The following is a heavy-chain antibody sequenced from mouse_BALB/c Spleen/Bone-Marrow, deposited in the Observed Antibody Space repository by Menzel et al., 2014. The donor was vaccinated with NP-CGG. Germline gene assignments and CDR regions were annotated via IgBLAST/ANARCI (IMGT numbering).Heavy chain of an antibody. V-gene: IGHV1-77*01. CDR2: IYPGSGST. D-gene: IGHD2-10*02. J-gene: IGHJ2*01. CDR1: GYTFTDYV. Sequence: QVQLQQPGPELVKPGASVKMSCKASGYTFTDYVISWVKQRTGQGLEWIGEIYPGSGSTYYNEKFKGKATLTADKSSNPFYMQHITVTPEDALFFFCGTDPFYRRQYDFDYWCQGSTLTVSS. CDR3: GTDPFYRRQYDFDY.